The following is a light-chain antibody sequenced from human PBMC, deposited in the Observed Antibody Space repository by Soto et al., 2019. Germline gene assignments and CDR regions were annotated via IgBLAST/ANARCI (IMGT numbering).Light chain of an antibody. V-gene: IGKV1-33*01. CDR2: DAS. CDR3: QQYENLPT. Sequence: IQMTQSPSSLSASGGGRVTITCQASQNINNYLNWYQQKPGRAPKLLIYDASNLEAGVPSRFRGSGSGTDFPFTISRLQPEDIATYYCQQYENLPTFGQGTRLEI. CDR1: QNINNY. J-gene: IGKJ5*01.